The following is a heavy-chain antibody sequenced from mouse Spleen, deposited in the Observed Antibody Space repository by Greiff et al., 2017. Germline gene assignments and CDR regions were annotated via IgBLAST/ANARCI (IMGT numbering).Heavy chain of an antibody. V-gene: IGHV5-9-1*01. CDR1: GFTFSSYA. CDR2: ISSGGSYT. CDR3: ARHGWALTDYFDY. Sequence: EVMLVESGGGLVKPGGSLKLSCAASGFTFSSYAMSWVRQTPEKRLEWVATISSGGSYTYYPDSVKGRFTISRDNAKNTLYLQMSSLRSEDTAMYYCARHGWALTDYFDYWGQGTTLTVSS. D-gene: IGHD2-3*01. J-gene: IGHJ2*01.